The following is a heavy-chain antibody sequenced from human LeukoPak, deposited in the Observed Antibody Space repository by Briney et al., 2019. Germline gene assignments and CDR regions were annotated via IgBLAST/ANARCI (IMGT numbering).Heavy chain of an antibody. CDR2: IYTSGST. D-gene: IGHD3-10*01. Sequence: PSETLSLTCTVSGGSISSYYWSWIRQPAGKGLEWIGRIYTSGSTNYNPSLKSRVTMSVDTSKNQFSLKLSSVTAADTAVYYCARDRTLLWFGELSDHYYYYGMDVWGQGTTVTVSS. CDR3: ARDRTLLWFGELSDHYYYYGMDV. CDR1: GGSISSYY. V-gene: IGHV4-4*07. J-gene: IGHJ6*02.